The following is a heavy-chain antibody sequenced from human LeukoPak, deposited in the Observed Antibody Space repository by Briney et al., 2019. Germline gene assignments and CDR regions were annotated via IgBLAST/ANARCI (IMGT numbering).Heavy chain of an antibody. Sequence: PSETLSLTCTVSGGSISSSSYYWGWIRQPPGKGLEWIGSIYYSGSTYYNPSLKSRVTISVDTSKNQFSLKLSSVTAADTAVYYCARWLATLPKMFDHWSQGTLVTVSS. V-gene: IGHV4-39*07. D-gene: IGHD3-22*01. J-gene: IGHJ5*02. CDR3: ARWLATLPKMFDH. CDR2: IYYSGST. CDR1: GGSISSSSYY.